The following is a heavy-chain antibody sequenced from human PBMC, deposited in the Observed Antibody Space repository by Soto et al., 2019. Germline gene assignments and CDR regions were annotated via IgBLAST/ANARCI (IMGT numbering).Heavy chain of an antibody. CDR1: GYTFTGYY. D-gene: IGHD2-15*01. CDR2: INPNSGGT. Sequence: ASVKVSCKASGYTFTGYYMHWVRQAPGQGLEWMGWINPNSGGTNYAQKFQGWVTMTRDTSISTAYMELSRLRSDDTAVYYCARAGPQEMGAATNLYTYWFDPWGQGTLVTVSS. CDR3: ARAGPQEMGAATNLYTYWFDP. V-gene: IGHV1-2*04. J-gene: IGHJ5*02.